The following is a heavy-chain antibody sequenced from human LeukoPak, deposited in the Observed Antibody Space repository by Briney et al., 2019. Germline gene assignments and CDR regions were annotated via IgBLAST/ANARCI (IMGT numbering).Heavy chain of an antibody. J-gene: IGHJ4*02. V-gene: IGHV4-39*07. CDR3: ASLYYDFWSGYQHFDY. CDR2: IYYSGST. CDR1: GGSISSYY. Sequence: SETLSLTCTVSGGSISSYYWSWIRQPPGKGLEWIGSIYYSGSTYYNPSLKSRVTISVDTSKNQFSLKLSSVTAADTAVYYCASLYYDFWSGYQHFDYWGQGTLVTVSS. D-gene: IGHD3-3*01.